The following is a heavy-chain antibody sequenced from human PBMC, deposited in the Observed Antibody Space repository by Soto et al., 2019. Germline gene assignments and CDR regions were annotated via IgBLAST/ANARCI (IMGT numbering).Heavy chain of an antibody. D-gene: IGHD5-12*01. CDR1: GGSVISDGYY. CDR3: ARESYSFGRAFDI. CDR2: IHYSGAT. Sequence: SETLSLTCTVSGGSVISDGYYWSWIRQHPGKGLEWIGYIHYSGATYYNPSLKSRLTISVDTSKNQFSLQLSSVIAADTALYYCARESYSFGRAFDIWGQGTLVTVSS. V-gene: IGHV4-31*03. J-gene: IGHJ4*02.